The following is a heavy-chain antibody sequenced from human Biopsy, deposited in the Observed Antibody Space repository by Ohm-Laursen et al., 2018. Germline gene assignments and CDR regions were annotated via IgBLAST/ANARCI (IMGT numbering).Heavy chain of an antibody. J-gene: IGHJ4*02. CDR3: AKDQGYYYDRSVYYYFDY. CDR1: GFTFSSYA. CDR2: ITSSGDTT. D-gene: IGHD3-22*01. V-gene: IGHV3-23*01. Sequence: SLRLSCAAPGFTFSSYAMSWVRQAPGKGLEWVSAITSSGDTTYYSDSVKGRFTISRDSSKNTLHLQMNSLNAEDTAVYYCAKDQGYYYDRSVYYYFDYWGQGTLVTVSS.